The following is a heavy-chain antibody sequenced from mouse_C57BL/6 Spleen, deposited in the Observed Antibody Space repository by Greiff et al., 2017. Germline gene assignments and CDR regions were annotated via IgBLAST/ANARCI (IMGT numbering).Heavy chain of an antibody. D-gene: IGHD3-1*01. V-gene: IGHV1-61*01. CDR2: IYPSDSET. CDR1: GYTFTSYW. J-gene: IGHJ3*01. Sequence: QVHVKQPGAELVRPGSSVKLSCKASGYTFTSYWMDWVKQRPGQGLEWIGNIYPSDSETHYNQKFKDKATLTVDKSSSTAYMQLSSLTSEDSAVYYGARSGKGFAYWGQGTLVTVSA. CDR3: ARSGKGFAY.